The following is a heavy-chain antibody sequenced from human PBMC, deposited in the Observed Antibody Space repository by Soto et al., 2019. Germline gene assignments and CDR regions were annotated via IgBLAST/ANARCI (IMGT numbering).Heavy chain of an antibody. D-gene: IGHD6-19*01. CDR1: GFTFSSYG. Sequence: PGGSLRLSCAASGFTFSSYGMHWVRQAPGKGLEWVAVIWYDGSNKYYADSVKGRFTISRDNSKNTLYLQMNSLRAEDTAVYYCARDRTYSSGPLYYYGMDVWGQGTTVTV. CDR3: ARDRTYSSGPLYYYGMDV. V-gene: IGHV3-33*01. CDR2: IWYDGSNK. J-gene: IGHJ6*02.